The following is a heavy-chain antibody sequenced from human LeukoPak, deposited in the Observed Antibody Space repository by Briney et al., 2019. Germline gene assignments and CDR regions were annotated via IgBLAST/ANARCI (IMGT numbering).Heavy chain of an antibody. Sequence: ASVKVSCKASGYTFTGYYMHWVRQAPGQGLEWMGRVNPNSGGTNYAQKFQGRVTMTRGTSISTAYMEPSRLRSDDTAVYYCARDPRAPGLRFLEWLSPNWFDPWGQGTLVTVSS. D-gene: IGHD3-3*01. CDR2: VNPNSGGT. V-gene: IGHV1-2*06. J-gene: IGHJ5*02. CDR3: ARDPRAPGLRFLEWLSPNWFDP. CDR1: GYTFTGYY.